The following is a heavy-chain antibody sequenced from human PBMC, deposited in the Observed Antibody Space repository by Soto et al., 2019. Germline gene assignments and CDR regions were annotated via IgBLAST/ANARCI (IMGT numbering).Heavy chain of an antibody. V-gene: IGHV3-7*01. CDR1: GFTFSSYW. D-gene: IGHD2-15*01. CDR3: ASNQEKRYCSGGSCYPYDI. CDR2: IKQDGSEK. Sequence: GGSLRLSCAASGFTFSSYWMSWVRQAPGKGLEWVANIKQDGSEKYYVDSVKGRFTISRDNAKNSLYLQMNSLRAEDTAVYYCASNQEKRYCSGGSCYPYDIWGQGTMVTVSS. J-gene: IGHJ3*02.